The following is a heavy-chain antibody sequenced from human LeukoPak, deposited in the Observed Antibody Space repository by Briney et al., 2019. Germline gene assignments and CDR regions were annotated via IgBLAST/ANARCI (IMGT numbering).Heavy chain of an antibody. CDR2: IIPILGIA. Sequence: EASVKVSCKASGGTFSSYAISWVRQAPGQGLEWMGRIIPILGIANYAQKFQGRVTITADRSTSTAYVELSSLRSEDTAVYYCATPRRYCSSTSCQGSSYYYYGMDVWGQGTTVTVSS. CDR3: ATPRRYCSSTSCQGSSYYYYGMDV. CDR1: GGTFSSYA. V-gene: IGHV1-69*04. J-gene: IGHJ6*02. D-gene: IGHD2-2*01.